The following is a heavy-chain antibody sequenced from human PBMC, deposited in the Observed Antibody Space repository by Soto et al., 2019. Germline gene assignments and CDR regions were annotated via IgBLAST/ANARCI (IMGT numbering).Heavy chain of an antibody. V-gene: IGHV1-69*06. D-gene: IGHD5-12*01. CDR3: ARADDYGDYYYGMDV. CDR2: IIPISGTA. J-gene: IGHJ6*02. CDR1: GGTFSSYA. Sequence: QVQLVQSGAEVKKPGSSVKVSCKASGGTFSSYAISWVRQAPGQGRELMGGIIPISGTANYAQKFQGRVTITADKSTSTACMELSSLRSEDTAVYYCARADDYGDYYYGMDVCCQGTTVT.